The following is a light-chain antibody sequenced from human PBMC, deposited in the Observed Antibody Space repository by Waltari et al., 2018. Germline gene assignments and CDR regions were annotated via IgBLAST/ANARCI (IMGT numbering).Light chain of an antibody. J-gene: IGKJ2*01. Sequence: TCRASQSIIHYLTSYQQKQGTAPRLLITGSSSLRGGVPAMFSGSGSGTDFSLTISSLQPEDFATYYCQQTFSSPYTFGQGTKLDI. CDR3: QQTFSSPYT. CDR1: QSIIHY. V-gene: IGKV1-39*01. CDR2: GSS.